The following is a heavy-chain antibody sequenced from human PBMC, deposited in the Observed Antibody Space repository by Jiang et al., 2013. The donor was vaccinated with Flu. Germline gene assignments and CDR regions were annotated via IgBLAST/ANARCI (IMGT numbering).Heavy chain of an antibody. V-gene: IGHV1-58*02. CDR1: GFTFTSSA. D-gene: IGHD6-19*01. CDR3: AAPGSSGWYEGYAFDI. CDR2: IVVGSGNT. J-gene: IGHJ3*02. Sequence: GAEVKKPGTSVKVSCKASGFTFTSSAMQWVRQARGQRLGWIGWIVVGSGNTNYAQKFQERVTITRDMSTSTAYMELSSLRSEDTAVYYCAAPGSSGWYEGYAFDIWGQGTMVTVSS.